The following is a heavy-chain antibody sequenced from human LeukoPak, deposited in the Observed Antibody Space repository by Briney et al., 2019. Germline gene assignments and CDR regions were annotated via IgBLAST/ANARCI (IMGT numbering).Heavy chain of an antibody. J-gene: IGHJ4*02. CDR1: VGTFSSYN. CDR2: IIPILGIA. CDR3: ARGTWTWYEVTTEEPNFDY. Sequence: SVKVSCKASVGTFSSYNISWVRQAPGQGLEWMGRIIPILGIANYAQKFQGRVTITADKSTSTAYMELSSLRSEDTAVYYCARGTWTWYEVTTEEPNFDYWGQGTLVTVSS. D-gene: IGHD4-17*01. V-gene: IGHV1-69*02.